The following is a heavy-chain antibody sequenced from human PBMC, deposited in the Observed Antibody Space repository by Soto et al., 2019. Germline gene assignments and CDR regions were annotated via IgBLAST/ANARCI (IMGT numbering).Heavy chain of an antibody. CDR1: GLTFTSAS. CDR2: IKTKGDGGAT. CDR3: TTRTAAVGFGSD. D-gene: IGHD6-13*01. V-gene: IGHV3-15*07. J-gene: IGHJ4*02. Sequence: VQLVESGGGLVEPGGSLRLSCAASGLTFTSASMNWVRQAPGKGLEWVGQIKTKGDGGATAYAAPVKGRFTVSRDDSINMLFLQMNSLKDEATAVYYCTTRTAAVGFGSDGGQGTLVTVSS.